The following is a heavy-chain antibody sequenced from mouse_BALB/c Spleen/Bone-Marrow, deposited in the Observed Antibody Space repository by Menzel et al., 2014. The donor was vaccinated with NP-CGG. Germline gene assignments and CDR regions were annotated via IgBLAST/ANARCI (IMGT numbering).Heavy chain of an antibody. V-gene: IGHV1-87*01. Sequence: VKLMESGAELARPGASVKLCCKASGYTFTSYWMQWVKQRPGQGLEWIGAIYPGDGDTRYTQKFKGKATLTADKSSSTAYMQLSSLASEDSAVYYCARGDYETWFAYWGQGTLVTVSA. D-gene: IGHD2-4*01. CDR2: IYPGDGDT. J-gene: IGHJ3*01. CDR1: GYTFTSYW. CDR3: ARGDYETWFAY.